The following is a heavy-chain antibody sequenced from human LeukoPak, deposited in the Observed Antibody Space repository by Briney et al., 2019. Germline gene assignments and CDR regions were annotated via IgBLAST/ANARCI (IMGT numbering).Heavy chain of an antibody. Sequence: GGSLRLSCAASGFIFSSYGMHWVRQAPGKGLEWVAVISYDGSNKYYADSVKGRFTISRDNSKNTLYLQMNSLRAEDTAVYYCAKDLRALAAAGMIHAFDYWGQGTLVTVSS. CDR2: ISYDGSNK. CDR1: GFIFSSYG. CDR3: AKDLRALAAAGMIHAFDY. V-gene: IGHV3-30*18. J-gene: IGHJ4*02. D-gene: IGHD6-13*01.